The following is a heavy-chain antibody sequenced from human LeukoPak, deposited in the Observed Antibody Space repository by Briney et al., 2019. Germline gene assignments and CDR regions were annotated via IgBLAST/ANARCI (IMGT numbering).Heavy chain of an antibody. D-gene: IGHD2-2*01. CDR2: IYYSGST. J-gene: IGHJ6*04. CDR1: GGSISSGYYH. CDR3: LLNCSSSTCYPVV. V-gene: IGHV4-39*01. Sequence: SETLSLTCSVSGGSISSGYYHGGWIRQPPRKGLEWIGSIYYSGSTFYNPSLKSRVTVSVDTSKNQFSLNVNSVTAADAAVYYCLLNCSSSTCYPVVWGKGTTVAVSS.